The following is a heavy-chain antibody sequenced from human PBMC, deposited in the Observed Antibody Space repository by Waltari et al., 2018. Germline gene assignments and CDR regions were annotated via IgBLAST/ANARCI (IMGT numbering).Heavy chain of an antibody. Sequence: EVQLVESGGGLVQTGGPLRLSWGACGFHLSNYELNWMRQAPVKGLKWVSYISPSGTTTHYADSVEGRFTGSRDNAKNSLYLQMNSLRADDTAVYYCARIGVDFWSGHYYYYYEMDVWGQGTTVTVSS. V-gene: IGHV3-48*03. CDR1: GFHLSNYE. CDR3: ARIGVDFWSGHYYYYYEMDV. CDR2: ISPSGTTT. D-gene: IGHD3-3*01. J-gene: IGHJ6*02.